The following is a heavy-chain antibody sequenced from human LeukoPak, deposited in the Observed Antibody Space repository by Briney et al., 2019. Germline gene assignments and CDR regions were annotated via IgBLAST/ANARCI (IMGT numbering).Heavy chain of an antibody. J-gene: IGHJ4*02. D-gene: IGHD6-19*01. CDR3: AREVKAVPGDESFDY. CDR1: GFTFSRYW. Sequence: GGSLRLSCAASGFTFSRYWMHWVRQTPGKGLEWVSYISSSSSYTNYADSVKGRFTISRDNAKNSLYLQMNSLRAEDTAVYYCAREVKAVPGDESFDYWGQGTLVTVSS. V-gene: IGHV3-11*05. CDR2: ISSSSSYT.